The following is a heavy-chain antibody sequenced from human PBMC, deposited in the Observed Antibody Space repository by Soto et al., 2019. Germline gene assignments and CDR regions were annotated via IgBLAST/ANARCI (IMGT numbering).Heavy chain of an antibody. Sequence: SGGSLRLSCAASGFTFSSYGMHWVRQAPGKGLEWVAVIWYDGSNKYYADSVKGRFTISRDNSKNTLYLQMNSLRAEDTAVYYCARGRYYYDSSGYSLFDYWGQGTLVTVSS. CDR2: IWYDGSNK. CDR3: ARGRYYYDSSGYSLFDY. CDR1: GFTFSSYG. V-gene: IGHV3-33*01. J-gene: IGHJ4*02. D-gene: IGHD3-22*01.